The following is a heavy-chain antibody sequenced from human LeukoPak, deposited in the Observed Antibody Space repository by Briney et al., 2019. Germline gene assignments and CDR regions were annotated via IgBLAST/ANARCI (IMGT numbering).Heavy chain of an antibody. CDR1: GFTFSRYW. J-gene: IGHJ4*02. CDR3: ARFYANEWALPH. D-gene: IGHD1-26*01. Sequence: GGSLRLSCEASGFTFSRYWMHWVRQAPGKGLVWVSRINSDGSRTTYADSVKGRFTISRDNAKNTLYLQMNSLRAEDTAVYYCARFYANEWALPHWGQGTLVTVSS. CDR2: INSDGSRT. V-gene: IGHV3-74*01.